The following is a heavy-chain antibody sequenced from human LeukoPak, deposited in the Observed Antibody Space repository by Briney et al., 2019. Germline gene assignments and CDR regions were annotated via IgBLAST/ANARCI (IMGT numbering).Heavy chain of an antibody. CDR3: ARARCSSTSCYFDY. CDR1: EYTFTGYH. D-gene: IGHD2-2*01. V-gene: IGHV1-2*02. Sequence: SVKVSCKASEYTFTGYHIHWVRQAPGQGLEWMGWINPNSGGTNYAQKFQGRVTMTRDTSISTAYMELSRLRSDDTAVYYCARARCSSTSCYFDYWGQGTLVTVSS. CDR2: INPNSGGT. J-gene: IGHJ4*02.